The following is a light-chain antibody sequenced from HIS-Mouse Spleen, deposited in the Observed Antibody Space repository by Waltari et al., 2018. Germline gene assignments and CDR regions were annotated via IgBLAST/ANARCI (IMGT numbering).Light chain of an antibody. CDR2: EVS. CDR1: SSDVGVYHY. V-gene: IGLV2-8*01. J-gene: IGLJ2*01. CDR3: SSYAGSNNLV. Sequence: QSALTQPPSASGPPGQSVTISCTVTSSDVGVYHYVPWYQQHPGKAPKLMIYEVSKRPSGVPDRFSGSKSGNTASLTVSGLQAEDEADYYCSSYAGSNNLVFGGGTKLTVL.